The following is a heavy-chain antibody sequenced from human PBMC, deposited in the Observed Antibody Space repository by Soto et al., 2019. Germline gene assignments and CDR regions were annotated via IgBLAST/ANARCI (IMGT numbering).Heavy chain of an antibody. D-gene: IGHD2-8*01. Sequence: EVQLLESGGDLAQPGGSLRLSCAASGFTFSSYAMTWVRQAPGKGLEWVSTISSSGASTYYADSVEGRFTISRDNSRNTLYLLMNSLRAEDTAVYYCAKEWSDARTREKCGLVNYWGQGTLVTVSS. CDR1: GFTFSSYA. J-gene: IGHJ4*02. CDR3: AKEWSDARTREKCGLVNY. CDR2: ISSSGAST. V-gene: IGHV3-23*01.